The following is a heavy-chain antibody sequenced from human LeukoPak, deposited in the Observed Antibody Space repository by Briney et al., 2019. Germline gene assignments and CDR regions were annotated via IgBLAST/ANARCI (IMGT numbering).Heavy chain of an antibody. Sequence: SETLSLTCAVYGGSFSGYYWSWIRQPPGKGLEWIGEINHSGSTNYNPSLKSRVTISVDTSKNQFSLKLTSVTAADTAVYYCARFWFRGIGLDYWGQGTLVTVSS. CDR2: INHSGST. V-gene: IGHV4-34*01. CDR3: ARFWFRGIGLDY. D-gene: IGHD3-3*01. CDR1: GGSFSGYY. J-gene: IGHJ4*02.